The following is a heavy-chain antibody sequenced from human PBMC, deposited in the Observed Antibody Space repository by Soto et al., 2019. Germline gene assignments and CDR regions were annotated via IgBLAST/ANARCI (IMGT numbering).Heavy chain of an antibody. V-gene: IGHV3-74*01. CDR3: GRGMITNWVDY. J-gene: IGHJ4*02. CDR1: GFTLSNYW. Sequence: GGSLRLSCTVSGFTLSNYWMHWVRQSPEMGLVWVSRVMPDGNYISYVDSVKGRFTASRDNAKDTLYLQMNSLGVEDTAVYYCGRGMITNWVDYWGQGALVTVSS. CDR2: VMPDGNYI. D-gene: IGHD7-27*01.